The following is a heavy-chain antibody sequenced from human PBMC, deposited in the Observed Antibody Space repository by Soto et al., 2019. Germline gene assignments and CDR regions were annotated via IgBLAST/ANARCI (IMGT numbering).Heavy chain of an antibody. J-gene: IGHJ3*02. V-gene: IGHV3-21*01. CDR3: ARETSPDTDSSDAFDI. D-gene: IGHD6-6*01. CDR1: GFTFSSYS. Sequence: EVQLVESGGGLVKPGGSLRLSCAASGFTFSSYSINWVRQAPGKGLEWVSSISSTSTFIYYADSVKGGFTISRDNARSSLSLQMNSLRAEDTALYYWARETSPDTDSSDAFDIWGQGTMVTVSS. CDR2: ISSTSTFI.